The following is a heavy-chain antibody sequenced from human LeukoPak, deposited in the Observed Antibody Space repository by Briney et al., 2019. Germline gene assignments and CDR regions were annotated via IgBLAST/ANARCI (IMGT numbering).Heavy chain of an antibody. D-gene: IGHD3-10*01. CDR2: IYYSGST. J-gene: IGHJ4*02. CDR1: GGSISSYY. Sequence: SETLSLTYTVSGGSISSYYWSWIRRPPGKGLEWIGYIYYSGSTNYNPSLKSRVTISVDTSKNQFSLKLSSVTAADTAVYYCARTRYYYNSRSYGAPYYFDYWGQGTLVTVSS. CDR3: ARTRYYYNSRSYGAPYYFDY. V-gene: IGHV4-59*08.